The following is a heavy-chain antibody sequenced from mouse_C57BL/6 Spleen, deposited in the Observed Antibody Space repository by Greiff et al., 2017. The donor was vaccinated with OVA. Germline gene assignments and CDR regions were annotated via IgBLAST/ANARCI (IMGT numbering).Heavy chain of an antibody. V-gene: IGHV14-4*01. D-gene: IGHD3-3*01. J-gene: IGHJ2*01. CDR3: TTRGTGDY. Sequence: EVQLQQSGAELVRPGASVKLSCTASGFNIKDDYMHWVKQRPEQGLEWIGWIDPENGDTEYASKFQGKATITADTSSNTAYLQLSSLTSEDTAVYYCTTRGTGDYWGQGTTLTVSS. CDR2: IDPENGDT. CDR1: GFNIKDDY.